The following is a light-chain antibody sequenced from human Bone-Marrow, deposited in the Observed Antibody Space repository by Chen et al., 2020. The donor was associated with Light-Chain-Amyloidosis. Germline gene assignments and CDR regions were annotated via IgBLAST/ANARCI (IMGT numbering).Light chain of an antibody. CDR2: EVT. CDR1: SSDVGGDNN. V-gene: IGLV2-14*01. CDR3: SSYTITNTLV. J-gene: IGLJ1*01. Sequence: QAALTQPAAVSGSPGQTNTIHCTGASSDVGGDNNVSWYQQHPDKAPKLMIYEVTNRPSWVPDRFSGSKSDNTASLTISGLQTEDEADYFCSSYTITNTLVFGSGTRVTVL.